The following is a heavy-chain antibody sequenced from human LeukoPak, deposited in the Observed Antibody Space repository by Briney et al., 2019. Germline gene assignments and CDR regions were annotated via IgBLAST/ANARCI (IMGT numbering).Heavy chain of an antibody. CDR1: GGSFSGYY. J-gene: IGHJ6*02. CDR2: INHSGST. V-gene: IGHV4-34*01. D-gene: IGHD3-3*01. CDR3: ARSGNDFWSGQYYYYYGMDV. Sequence: PSETLSLTCAVYGGSFSGYYWSWICQPPGKGLEWIGEINHSGSTNYNPSLKSRVTISVDTSKNQFSLKLSSVTAADTAVYYCARSGNDFWSGQYYYYYGMDVWGQGTTVTVSS.